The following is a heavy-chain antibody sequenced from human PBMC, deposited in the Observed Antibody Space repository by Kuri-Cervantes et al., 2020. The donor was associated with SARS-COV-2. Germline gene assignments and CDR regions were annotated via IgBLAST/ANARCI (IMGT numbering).Heavy chain of an antibody. D-gene: IGHD5-24*01. Sequence: GGSLRLSCRSSGYNFTPYRISWVRQRPEKGLEWMGTIDPDDSYTKYSPSFRGHVTISADKSISTVFLQWSSLKASDTAMYYCARLMAGLDGSNACDYWGQGTLVTVSS. CDR2: IDPDDSYT. CDR1: GYNFTPYR. CDR3: ARLMAGLDGSNACDY. J-gene: IGHJ4*02. V-gene: IGHV5-10-1*01.